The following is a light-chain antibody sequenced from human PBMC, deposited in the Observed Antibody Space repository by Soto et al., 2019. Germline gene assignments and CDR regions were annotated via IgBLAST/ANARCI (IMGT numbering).Light chain of an antibody. CDR2: DVT. V-gene: IGLV2-11*01. J-gene: IGLJ1*01. CDR3: CSYATAYTKV. CDR1: TSDVGFYDY. Sequence: QSALTQPRSVSGPPGQSVTISCTGTTSDVGFYDYVSWYQQHPGKAPKLMIYDVTKRPSGVPDRFSGSKSGNTASLTISGLQAEDEADYYCCSYATAYTKVFGTGTKVTVL.